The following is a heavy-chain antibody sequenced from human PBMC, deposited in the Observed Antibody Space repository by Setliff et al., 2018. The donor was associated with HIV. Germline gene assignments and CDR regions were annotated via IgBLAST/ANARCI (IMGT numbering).Heavy chain of an antibody. CDR2: INHSGST. Sequence: KPSETLSLTCAFYGGSLNGFYWSWIRQSPGKGLEWIGEINHSGSTNYNPSLKSRVTIRVDTSKNQFSLEVTAVTAADTAVYYCVRGWDDKVSTIWAPYYYYMDVWGKGTTVTVSS. V-gene: IGHV4-34*01. J-gene: IGHJ6*03. CDR1: GGSLNGFY. CDR3: VRGWDDKVSTIWAPYYYYMDV. D-gene: IGHD5-12*01.